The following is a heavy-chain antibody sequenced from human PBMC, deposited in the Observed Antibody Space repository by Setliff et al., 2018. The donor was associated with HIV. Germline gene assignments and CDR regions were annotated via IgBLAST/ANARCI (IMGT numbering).Heavy chain of an antibody. J-gene: IGHJ1*01. V-gene: IGHV1-69*10. Sequence: SVKVSCKASGGNFNNYAITWVRQAPGQGLEWMGGIIPIVNIANYAQKFQGRVIITADKSTSTAYMEVRSLRSKDTAMYFCAGGWSEDTSVVQVEYFHYWGPGTLVTVSS. CDR3: AGGWSEDTSVVQVEYFHY. CDR1: GGNFNNYA. CDR2: IIPIVNIA. D-gene: IGHD5-18*01.